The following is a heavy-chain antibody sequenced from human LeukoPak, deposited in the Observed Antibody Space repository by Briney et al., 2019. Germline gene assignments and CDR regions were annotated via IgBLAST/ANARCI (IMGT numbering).Heavy chain of an antibody. CDR3: AKDTTYYYDSSRTFDY. V-gene: IGHV3-9*01. Sequence: GRSLRLSCAASGFTFDDYAMHWVRQAPGKGLEWVSGISWNSGSIGYADSVKGRFTISRDNAKNSLYLQMNSLRAEDTALYYCAKDTTYYYDSSRTFDYWGQGTLVTVSS. CDR1: GFTFDDYA. J-gene: IGHJ4*02. CDR2: ISWNSGSI. D-gene: IGHD3-22*01.